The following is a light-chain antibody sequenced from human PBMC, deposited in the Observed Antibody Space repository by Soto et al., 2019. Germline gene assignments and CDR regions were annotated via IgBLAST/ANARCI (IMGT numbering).Light chain of an antibody. CDR1: SSNIGAGYD. CDR2: GNS. Sequence: QSVLTQPPSVSGAPGQRVAISCTGSSSNIGAGYDVHWYQQLPGTSPKLLIYGNSNRPSGVPDRFSGSKSGTSASLAITGLQAEDEADYYCQSYDRSLWHVFGTGTKLTVL. CDR3: QSYDRSLWHV. J-gene: IGLJ1*01. V-gene: IGLV1-40*01.